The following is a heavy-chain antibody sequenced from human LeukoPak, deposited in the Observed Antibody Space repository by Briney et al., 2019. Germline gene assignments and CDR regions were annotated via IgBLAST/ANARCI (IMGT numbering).Heavy chain of an antibody. CDR2: VHYNGSP. CDR1: GGSISGYY. D-gene: IGHD5-12*01. J-gene: IGHJ4*02. Sequence: SETLSLTCTVSGGSISGYYWSWIRQAPGKGLEWIGYVHYNGSPNYNASLKSRVTISVDTSKNQFSLKLSSVTAADTAVYYCAKGYSGSRLTRIFDYWGQGTLVTVSS. CDR3: AKGYSGSRLTRIFDY. V-gene: IGHV4-59*12.